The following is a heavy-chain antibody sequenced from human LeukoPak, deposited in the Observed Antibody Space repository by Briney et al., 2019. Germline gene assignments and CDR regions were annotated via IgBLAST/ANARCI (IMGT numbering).Heavy chain of an antibody. V-gene: IGHV4-39*01. CDR1: GGSISSSSYY. CDR3: ARRYYDILTGYSNYYFDY. CDR2: IYYSGST. Sequence: SETLSLTCTVSGGSISSSSYYWGWIRQPPGKGLEWIGSIYYSGSTYYNPSLKSRVTISVDTSKNQFSLKLSSVTAADTAVYYCARRYYDILTGYSNYYFDYWGQGTLVTVSS. D-gene: IGHD3-9*01. J-gene: IGHJ4*02.